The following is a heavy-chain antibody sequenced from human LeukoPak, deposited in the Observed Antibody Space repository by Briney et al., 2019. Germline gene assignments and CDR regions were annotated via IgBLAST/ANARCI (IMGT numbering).Heavy chain of an antibody. CDR3: ARLWMLWFGELPYYFDY. J-gene: IGHJ4*02. V-gene: IGHV4-39*01. Sequence: SETLSLTCTVSGGSISSSSYYWGWIRQPPGKGLEWTGSIYYSGSTYYNPSLKSRVTISVDTSKNQFSLKLSSVTAADTAVYYCARLWMLWFGELPYYFDYWGQGTLVTVSS. CDR1: GGSISSSSYY. D-gene: IGHD3-10*01. CDR2: IYYSGST.